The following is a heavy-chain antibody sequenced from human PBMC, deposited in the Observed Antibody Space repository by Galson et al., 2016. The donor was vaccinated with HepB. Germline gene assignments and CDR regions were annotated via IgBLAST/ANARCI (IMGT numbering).Heavy chain of an antibody. Sequence: SVKVSCKASGYIFTNYAIHWVRQAPGQRLEWMGWINAGQGYTKYSQKFQDRVTITRDTSATTAHMELSSLRSEDTAVYYCVRDDRIAAAGNYFKFWGQGTLVTVSS. CDR1: GYIFTNYA. CDR2: INAGQGYT. CDR3: VRDDRIAAAGNYFKF. J-gene: IGHJ4*02. D-gene: IGHD6-13*01. V-gene: IGHV1-3*01.